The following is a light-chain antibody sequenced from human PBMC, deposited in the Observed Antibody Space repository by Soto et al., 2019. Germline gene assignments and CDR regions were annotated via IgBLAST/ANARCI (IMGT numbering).Light chain of an antibody. Sequence: EIVLTPSPGTLSLSPGERVSLSCRASQSVSNSLAWYQQKPGQAPRLLIYGASSRATGIPDRFSGSGSGTDFTLTISRLEPEDFAVYYCQQYGSSPTFGQGTRLEI. J-gene: IGKJ5*01. CDR3: QQYGSSPT. CDR1: QSVSNS. V-gene: IGKV3-20*01. CDR2: GAS.